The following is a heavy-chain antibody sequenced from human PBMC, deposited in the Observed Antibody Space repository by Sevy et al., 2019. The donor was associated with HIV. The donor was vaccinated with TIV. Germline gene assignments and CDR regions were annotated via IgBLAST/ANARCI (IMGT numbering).Heavy chain of an antibody. CDR1: GFTFSNAW. CDR3: TTYYYDSSGYYYGSAFDI. Sequence: GGSLRLSCAASGFTFSNAWMSRVRQAPWKGLEWVGRIKSKTDGGTTDYAAPVKGRLTISRDDSKNTLYLQMNSLKTEDTAVYYCTTYYYDSSGYYYGSAFDIWGQGTMVTVSS. CDR2: IKSKTDGGTT. V-gene: IGHV3-15*01. J-gene: IGHJ3*02. D-gene: IGHD3-22*01.